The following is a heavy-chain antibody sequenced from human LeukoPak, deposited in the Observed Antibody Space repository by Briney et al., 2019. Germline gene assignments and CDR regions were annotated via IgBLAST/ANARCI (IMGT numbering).Heavy chain of an antibody. CDR3: AEGVSDTHFDY. V-gene: IGHV4-31*03. J-gene: IGHJ4*02. CDR2: IYYSGST. Sequence: PSETLSLTCTVSGGSISSGGYYWSWIRQHPGKGLEWIGYIYYSGSTYYNPSLKSRVTISVDTSKNQFSLKLSSVTAADTAVYYCAEGVSDTHFDYWGQGTLVTVSS. D-gene: IGHD2-2*02. CDR1: GGSISSGGYY.